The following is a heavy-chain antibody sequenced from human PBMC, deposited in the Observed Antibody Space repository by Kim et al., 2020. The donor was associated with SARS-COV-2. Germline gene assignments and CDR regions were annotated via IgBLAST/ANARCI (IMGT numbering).Heavy chain of an antibody. V-gene: IGHV7-4-1*02. CDR2: INTDTGSP. CDR3: ARVVWGGYRYIDS. J-gene: IGHJ4*02. Sequence: ASVKVSCKASGYTFTNQAINWVRQAPGRGLEWMGWINTDTGSPTYAPDFTGRFVFSLDTSGSTAYLQIRRLEAEDTALYYCARVVWGGYRYIDSWGQGTLVTVSS. CDR1: GYTFTNQA. D-gene: IGHD3-16*02.